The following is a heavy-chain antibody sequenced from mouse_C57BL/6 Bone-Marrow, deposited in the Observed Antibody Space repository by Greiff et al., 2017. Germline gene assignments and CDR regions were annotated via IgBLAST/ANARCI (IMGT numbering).Heavy chain of an antibody. CDR1: GYTFTSYW. V-gene: IGHV1-69*01. Sequence: VQLQQSGAELVMPGASVKLSCKASGYTFTSYWMHWVKQRPGQGLEWIGEIDPSDSYTNYNQKFKGKSTLTVDKSSSTAYMELRSLTSEDSAVYFCARWGLRRGYAMDYWGQGTSVTVSS. J-gene: IGHJ4*01. D-gene: IGHD3-1*01. CDR2: IDPSDSYT. CDR3: ARWGLRRGYAMDY.